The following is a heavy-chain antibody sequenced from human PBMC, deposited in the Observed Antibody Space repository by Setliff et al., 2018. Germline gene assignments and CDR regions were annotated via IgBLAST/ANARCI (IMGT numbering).Heavy chain of an antibody. D-gene: IGHD6-19*01. J-gene: IGHJ6*02. CDR2: ITPNSGGT. V-gene: IGHV1-2*02. Sequence: GASVKVSCKASGYTFTGYYMYWVRQAPGQGLEWMGWITPNSGGTNYAQKFQGRVTMTRDTSITTAFMELSRLRSDDTAVYYCARGPYSSGWYYYYYGMDVWGQGTTVTVSS. CDR3: ARGPYSSGWYYYYYGMDV. CDR1: GYTFTGYY.